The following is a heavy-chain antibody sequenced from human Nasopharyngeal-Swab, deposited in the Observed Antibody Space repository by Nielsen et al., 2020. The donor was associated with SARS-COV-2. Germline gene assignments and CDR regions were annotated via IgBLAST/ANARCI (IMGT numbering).Heavy chain of an antibody. CDR3: AKDGPGDHQVHYYYYGMDV. D-gene: IGHD2-21*02. Sequence: GGSLRLSCAVSGFTFSSYGMHWVRQAPGKGLEWVAVISYDGSNKYYADSVKGRFTISRDNSKNTLYLQMNSLRAEDTAVYYCAKDGPGDHQVHYYYYGMDVWGQGTTVTVSS. CDR1: GFTFSSYG. J-gene: IGHJ6*02. CDR2: ISYDGSNK. V-gene: IGHV3-30*18.